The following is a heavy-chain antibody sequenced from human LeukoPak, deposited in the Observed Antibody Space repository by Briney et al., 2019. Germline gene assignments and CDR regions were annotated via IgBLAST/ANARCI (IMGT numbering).Heavy chain of an antibody. J-gene: IGHJ4*01. CDR2: IKQDGSEK. CDR3: AKVVTTYYYDTSGYSDY. Sequence: GGSLRLXCTASGFTFSAYWMSWARQAPGKGLEWVANIKQDGSEKYYVDSVKGRFTVSKDNARNSLFLQMNSLRAEDTAVYYCAKVVTTYYYDTSGYSDYWGHGTLVTVSS. V-gene: IGHV3-7*01. CDR1: GFTFSAYW. D-gene: IGHD3-22*01.